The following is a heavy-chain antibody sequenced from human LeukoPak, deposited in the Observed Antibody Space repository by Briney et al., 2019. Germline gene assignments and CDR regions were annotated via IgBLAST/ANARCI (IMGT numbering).Heavy chain of an antibody. Sequence: ASVKVSCKASGYTFTGYYMHWVRQAPGQGLEWMGWINPNSGGTNYAQKFQGRVTMTRDTSISTAYMERSRLRSDDTAVYYCASEFGSYYRWFDPWGQGTLVTVSS. D-gene: IGHD1-26*01. V-gene: IGHV1-2*02. CDR2: INPNSGGT. J-gene: IGHJ5*02. CDR1: GYTFTGYY. CDR3: ASEFGSYYRWFDP.